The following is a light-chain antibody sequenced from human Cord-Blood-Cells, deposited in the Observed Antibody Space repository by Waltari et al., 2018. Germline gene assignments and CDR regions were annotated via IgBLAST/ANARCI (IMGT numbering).Light chain of an antibody. CDR3: QQSYSTPLT. CDR2: AAS. Sequence: DIQMTQSPSSLSASVGDRVTITRRASQSISSYLNWYQQKPGKAPKLLIYAASSLQSGVPSRFSGSGSGTDFTLTISSLQPEDFVTYYCQQSYSTPLTFGGGTKVEIK. CDR1: QSISSY. J-gene: IGKJ4*01. V-gene: IGKV1-39*01.